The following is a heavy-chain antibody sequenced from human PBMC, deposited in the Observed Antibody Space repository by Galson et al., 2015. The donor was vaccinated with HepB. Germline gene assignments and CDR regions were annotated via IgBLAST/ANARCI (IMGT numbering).Heavy chain of an antibody. J-gene: IGHJ4*02. CDR2: ISSSDNTI. V-gene: IGHV3-48*02. CDR1: GFAFSRYS. CDR3: ARNITLDC. Sequence: SLRLSCAASGFAFSRYSMNWVRQAPGKGLEWVSYISSSDNTIYYADSVKGRFTISRDNAKSSLYLQMNSLRDEDTAVYFCARNITLDCWGQGTLVTVSS. D-gene: IGHD3-10*01.